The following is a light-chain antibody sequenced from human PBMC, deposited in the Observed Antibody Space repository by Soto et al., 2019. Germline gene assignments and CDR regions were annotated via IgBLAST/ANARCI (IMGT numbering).Light chain of an antibody. J-gene: IGKJ1*01. V-gene: IGKV1-27*01. CDR2: EAS. Sequence: DIQMTQSPSTLSASVGDIVTITCRASQGIRHYLAWYQQKPGKVPKLLIYEASNLQSGVPSRFRGGGSGTEFTLTISSLQPDDFATYYCQQYNSYRTFGQGTKVDIK. CDR1: QGIRHY. CDR3: QQYNSYRT.